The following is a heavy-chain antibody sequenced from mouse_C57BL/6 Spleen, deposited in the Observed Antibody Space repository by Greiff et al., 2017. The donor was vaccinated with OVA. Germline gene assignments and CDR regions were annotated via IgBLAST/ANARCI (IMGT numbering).Heavy chain of an antibody. CDR1: GYTFTDYN. V-gene: IGHV1-22*01. CDR3: AGGWYDCGFAD. Sequence: VQLQQSGPELVKPGASVKMSCKASGYTFTDYNMHWVKQSHGKSLEWIGYINPNNGGTSYNQKFKGKATLTVNKSSSTAYMELRSLTSADSAVYYCAGGWYDCGFADWGQGTLVTVSA. CDR2: INPNNGGT. D-gene: IGHD1-1*02. J-gene: IGHJ3*01.